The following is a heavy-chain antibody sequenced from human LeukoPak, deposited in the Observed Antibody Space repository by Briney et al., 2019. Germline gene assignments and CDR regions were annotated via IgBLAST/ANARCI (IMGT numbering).Heavy chain of an antibody. J-gene: IGHJ5*02. CDR3: AKDHGITIFGVVIIPWFDP. V-gene: IGHV3-23*01. CDR1: GFTFSSYA. D-gene: IGHD3-3*01. Sequence: PGGSLRLSCAASGFTFSSYAMSWVRQAPGKGLEWVSIISGSGGGTYYADSVKGRFTISRDNSKNTLYLQMNSLRAEDTAVYYCAKDHGITIFGVVIIPWFDPWGQGTLVTVSS. CDR2: ISGSGGGT.